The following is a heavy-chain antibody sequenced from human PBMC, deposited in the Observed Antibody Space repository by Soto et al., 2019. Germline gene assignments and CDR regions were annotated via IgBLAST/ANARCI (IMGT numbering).Heavy chain of an antibody. J-gene: IGHJ4*02. CDR3: AATYYYDSSGYYYYFDY. V-gene: IGHV1-58*01. CDR2: IVVGSGNT. CDR1: GFTFTSSA. Sequence: SVKVSCKASGFTFTSSAVQWVRQARGQRLEWIGWIVVGSGNTNYAQKFQERVTITRDMSTSTAYMELSSLRSEDTAVYYCAATYYYDSSGYYYYFDYWGQGTLVTVSS. D-gene: IGHD3-22*01.